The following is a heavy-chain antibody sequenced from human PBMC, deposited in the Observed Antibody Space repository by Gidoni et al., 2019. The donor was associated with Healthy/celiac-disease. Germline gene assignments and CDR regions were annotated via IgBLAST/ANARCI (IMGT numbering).Heavy chain of an antibody. V-gene: IGHV4-30-2*01. CDR3: ARGSRYYYDSSGYYGGTYYFDY. CDR1: GGSISSGGYS. Sequence: QLQLQESGSGLVKPSQTLSLTCAVSGGSISSGGYSWTWIRQPPGKGLEWIGYIYHSGSTYYNPSLKSRVTISVDRSKNQFSLKLSSVTAADTAVYYCARGSRYYYDSSGYYGGTYYFDYWGQGTLVTVSS. D-gene: IGHD3-22*01. CDR2: IYHSGST. J-gene: IGHJ4*02.